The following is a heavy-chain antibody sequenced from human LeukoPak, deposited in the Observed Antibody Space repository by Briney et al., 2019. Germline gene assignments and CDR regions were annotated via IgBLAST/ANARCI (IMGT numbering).Heavy chain of an antibody. CDR2: IHHSGST. V-gene: IGHV4-30-2*01. J-gene: IGHJ4*02. CDR1: GGSISSGGYY. Sequence: PSQTLSLACTVSGGSISSGGYYWSWIRQPPGKGLEWIGYIHHSGSTYYNPSLKSRVTISVDRSKNQFSLKLSSVTAADTAVYYCARELGYCSSTSCLYFDYWGQGTLVTVSS. CDR3: ARELGYCSSTSCLYFDY. D-gene: IGHD2-2*01.